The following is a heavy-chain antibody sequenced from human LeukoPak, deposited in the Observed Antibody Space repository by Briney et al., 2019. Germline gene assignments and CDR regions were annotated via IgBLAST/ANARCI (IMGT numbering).Heavy chain of an antibody. CDR3: ARDPQPPPRYYYDSSGGAFDI. V-gene: IGHV3-7*01. CDR1: GFTFSSYW. CDR2: IKQDGSEK. Sequence: GGSLRLSCAASGFTFSSYWMSWVRQAPGKGLEWVANIKQDGSEKYYVDSVKGRFTISRDNAKNSLYLQMNSLRAEDTAVYYCARDPQPPPRYYYDSSGGAFDIWGPGTMVTVSS. D-gene: IGHD3-22*01. J-gene: IGHJ3*02.